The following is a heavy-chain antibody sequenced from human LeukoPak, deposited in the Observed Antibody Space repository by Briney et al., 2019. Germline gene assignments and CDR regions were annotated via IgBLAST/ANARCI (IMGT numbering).Heavy chain of an antibody. D-gene: IGHD6-13*01. V-gene: IGHV3-23*01. J-gene: IGHJ4*01. Sequence: GGSLRLSCAASGFTFSSYAMSWVRQAPGKGLEWVSAISGSGGTTYYADSVKGRFTISGDNSKNTLYLQMNSLRAEDTAVYYCAKKSIMGDSSSWYYFDYWGHGTLVTVSS. CDR2: ISGSGGTT. CDR3: AKKSIMGDSSSWYYFDY. CDR1: GFTFSSYA.